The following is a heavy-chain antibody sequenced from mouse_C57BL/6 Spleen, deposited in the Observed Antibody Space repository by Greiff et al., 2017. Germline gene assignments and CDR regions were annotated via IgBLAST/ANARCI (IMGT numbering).Heavy chain of an antibody. CDR2: IRNKANGYTT. CDR3: ARSPLYCGSSEGYFDV. V-gene: IGHV7-3*01. Sequence: EVKLVESGGGLVQPGGSLSLSCAASGFTFTDYYMSWVRQPPGKALEWLGFIRNKANGYTTEYSASVKGRFTISRDNSQMILYLQMNALRAKDRATYYCARSPLYCGSSEGYFDVWGTGTTVTVSS. D-gene: IGHD1-1*01. J-gene: IGHJ1*03. CDR1: GFTFTDYY.